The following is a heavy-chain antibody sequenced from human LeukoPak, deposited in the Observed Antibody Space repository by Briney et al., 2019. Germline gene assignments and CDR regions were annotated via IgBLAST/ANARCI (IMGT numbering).Heavy chain of an antibody. CDR3: PHDRSSGWYGY. D-gene: IGHD6-19*01. CDR1: GFTFSSYA. CDR2: ISGSGGST. J-gene: IGHJ4*02. V-gene: IGHV3-23*01. Sequence: PGGSLRLSCAASGFTFSSYAMSWVRQAPGKGLEWVSAISGSGGSTYYADSVKGRFTISRDNSKNTLYLQMNSLRAEDTAVYYCPHDRSSGWYGYWGQGTLVTVSS.